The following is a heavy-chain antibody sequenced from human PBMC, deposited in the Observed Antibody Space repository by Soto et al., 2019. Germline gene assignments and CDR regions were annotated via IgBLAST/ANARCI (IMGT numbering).Heavy chain of an antibody. Sequence: GASVKVSCKASGGTFSSYTISWVRQAPGQGLEWMGRIIPILGIANYAQKFQGRVTITADKSTSTAYMELSSLRSEDTAVYYCARDPGSSGHYFDYWGQGTLVTVSS. J-gene: IGHJ4*02. CDR2: IIPILGIA. D-gene: IGHD6-6*01. CDR3: ARDPGSSGHYFDY. V-gene: IGHV1-69*04. CDR1: GGTFSSYT.